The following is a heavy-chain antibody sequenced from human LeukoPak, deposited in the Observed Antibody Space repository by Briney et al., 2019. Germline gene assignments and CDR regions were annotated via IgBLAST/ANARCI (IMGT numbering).Heavy chain of an antibody. J-gene: IGHJ3*02. CDR2: MNPNSGNT. CDR1: GYTFTMYD. V-gene: IGHV1-8*03. D-gene: IGHD6-13*01. Sequence: ASVKVSCKASGYTFTMYDTNWVRQATGQGLEWMGWMNPNSGNTDYAQKFQGRVTITGNPSISTAYMELSSLKSEDTAVYYCARAGAYSSSWYPLGAFDIWGQGTMVTVSS. CDR3: ARAGAYSSSWYPLGAFDI.